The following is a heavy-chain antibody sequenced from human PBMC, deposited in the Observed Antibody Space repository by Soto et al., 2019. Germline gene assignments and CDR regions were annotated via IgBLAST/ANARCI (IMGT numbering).Heavy chain of an antibody. CDR1: GFTFSTYA. Sequence: GGSLRLSCVASGFTFSTYAMSWVRQAPGKGLEWVSALTPSGGETYYADSVKGRFTISRDNSMNALYLQMSSLRIEDTAVYYCAHPRGYGVFDAYDIWGQGTMVTV. V-gene: IGHV3-23*01. CDR3: AHPRGYGVFDAYDI. D-gene: IGHD4-17*01. CDR2: LTPSGGET. J-gene: IGHJ3*02.